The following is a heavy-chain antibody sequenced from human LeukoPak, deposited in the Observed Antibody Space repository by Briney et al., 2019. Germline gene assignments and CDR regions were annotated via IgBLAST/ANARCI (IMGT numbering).Heavy chain of an antibody. CDR1: GFTFSSYA. CDR3: AKDSRYCGGDCYSGSSNY. V-gene: IGHV3-23*01. J-gene: IGHJ4*02. Sequence: GGSLRLSCAASGFTFSSYAMSWVRQAPGKGLEWVSAISGSGGSTYYADSVKGRFTISRDNSKNTLYLQMNSLRAEDTAVYYCAKDSRYCGGDCYSGSSNYWGQGTLVTVSS. D-gene: IGHD2-21*02. CDR2: ISGSGGST.